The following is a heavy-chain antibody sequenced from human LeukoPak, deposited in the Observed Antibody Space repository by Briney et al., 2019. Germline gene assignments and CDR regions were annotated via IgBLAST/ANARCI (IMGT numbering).Heavy chain of an antibody. CDR2: IKQDGSEK. CDR1: GFTFSDYY. D-gene: IGHD6-19*01. J-gene: IGHJ4*02. V-gene: IGHV3-7*01. Sequence: GGSLRLSCAASGFTFSDYYMSWIRQAPGKGLEWVANIKQDGSEKYYVDSVKGRFTISRDNAKNALYLQMNSLRAEDTAVYYCARVSIAVAAGDYWGQGTLVTVSS. CDR3: ARVSIAVAAGDY.